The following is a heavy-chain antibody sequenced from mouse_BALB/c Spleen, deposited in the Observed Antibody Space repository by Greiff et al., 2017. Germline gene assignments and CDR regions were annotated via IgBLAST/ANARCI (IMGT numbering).Heavy chain of an antibody. CDR2: ISSGSSTI. J-gene: IGHJ4*01. CDR1: GFTFSSFG. V-gene: IGHV5-17*02. Sequence: VQLKQSGGGLVQPGGSRKLSCAASGFTFSSFGMHWVRQAPEKGLEWVAYISSGSSTIYYADTVKGRFTISRDNPKNTLFLQMTSLRSEDTAMYYCARSAYYYGSFYAMDYWGQGTSVTVSS. CDR3: ARSAYYYGSFYAMDY. D-gene: IGHD1-1*01.